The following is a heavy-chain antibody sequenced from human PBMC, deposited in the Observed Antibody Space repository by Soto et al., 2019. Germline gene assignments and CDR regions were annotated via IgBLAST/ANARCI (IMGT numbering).Heavy chain of an antibody. CDR3: AKVRGDHTVFDY. J-gene: IGHJ4*02. Sequence: PGGSLRLSCAPSGVTFSNYWRSWVRQAPGQGLEWVASIKQDGSVKHYVDSVKGRFTISRDNAEKSLHLQMNSLRAEDTAVYYCAKVRGDHTVFDYWGQGARVTVSS. D-gene: IGHD2-21*02. CDR1: GVTFSNYW. V-gene: IGHV3-7*03. CDR2: IKQDGSVK.